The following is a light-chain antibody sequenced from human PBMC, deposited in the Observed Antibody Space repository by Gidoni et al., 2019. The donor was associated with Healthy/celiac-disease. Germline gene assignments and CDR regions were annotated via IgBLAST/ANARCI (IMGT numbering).Light chain of an antibody. V-gene: IGKV1-5*01. CDR3: QQYNSYSRT. J-gene: IGKJ1*01. CDR2: DAS. CDR1: QSISSW. Sequence: DIQMTQSPSTLSASVGDRVTITCRASQSISSWLDWYQQKPGKAPKLLIYDASSLESGGPSRFSGSGSGTEFTLTISSLQPDDFATYYCQQYNSYSRTFXQXTKVEIK.